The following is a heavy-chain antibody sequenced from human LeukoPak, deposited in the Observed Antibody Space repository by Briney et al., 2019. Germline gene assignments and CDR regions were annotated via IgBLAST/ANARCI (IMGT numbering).Heavy chain of an antibody. CDR3: ARRRAVRGLELRYAFDI. D-gene: IGHD1-7*01. Sequence: GGSLRLSCAASGFTFSSYSMNWVRQAPGKGLEWVSYISSSSSTIYYADSVKGRFTISRDNAKNSLYLQMNSLRAEDTAVYYCARRRAVRGLELRYAFDIWGQGTMVTVSS. CDR2: ISSSSSTI. CDR1: GFTFSSYS. V-gene: IGHV3-48*01. J-gene: IGHJ3*02.